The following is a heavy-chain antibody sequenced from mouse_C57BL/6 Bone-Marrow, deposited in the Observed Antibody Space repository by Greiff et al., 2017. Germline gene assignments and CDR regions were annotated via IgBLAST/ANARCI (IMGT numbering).Heavy chain of an antibody. V-gene: IGHV5-6*01. CDR2: ISSGGSYT. CDR3: ARKGITTVGCCYFAV. D-gene: IGHD1-1*01. Sequence: EVQRVESGGDLVKPGGSLKLSCAASGFTFSSYGMSWVRQTPDNMLEWVATISSGGSYTYYPDSVKGRFTISRDNAKNTLYLQMSSLKSEDTAMXYCARKGITTVGCCYFAVWGTGTTVTVSS. CDR1: GFTFSSYG. J-gene: IGHJ1*03.